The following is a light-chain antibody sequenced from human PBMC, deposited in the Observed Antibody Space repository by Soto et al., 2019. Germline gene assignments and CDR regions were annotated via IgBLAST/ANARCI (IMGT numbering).Light chain of an antibody. J-gene: IGLJ3*02. V-gene: IGLV7-43*01. CDR1: TGAVTSGYY. CDR3: LLFYGDAWV. CDR2: STS. Sequence: QTVVTQEPSLTVSPGGTVTLTCASSTGAVTSGYYPNWFQQKAGQAPRVLIYSTSNKHSWTPARFSGSLLGGKAALTLSGVQPEAEAEYYCLLFYGDAWVFGGGPTLTVL.